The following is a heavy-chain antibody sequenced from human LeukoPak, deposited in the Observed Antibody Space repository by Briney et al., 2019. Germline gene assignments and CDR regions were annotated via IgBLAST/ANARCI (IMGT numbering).Heavy chain of an antibody. CDR2: LNWNGGST. CDR1: GFTFSSYS. J-gene: IGHJ4*02. D-gene: IGHD3-22*01. Sequence: GGSLRLSCAASGFTFSSYSMNWVRQAPGKGLEWVSGLNWNGGSTGYADSVKGRFTISRDNAKNSLYLQMNSLRAEDTALYYCARARADYYDFSGYYGNFDYWGQGTLVTVSS. CDR3: ARARADYYDFSGYYGNFDY. V-gene: IGHV3-20*04.